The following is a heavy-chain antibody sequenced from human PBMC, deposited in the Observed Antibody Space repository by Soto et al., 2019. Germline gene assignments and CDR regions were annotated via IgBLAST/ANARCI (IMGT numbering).Heavy chain of an antibody. CDR2: VFYTGFT. CDR1: GGSISGSYYY. J-gene: IGHJ4*02. CDR3: ASSQKGYDWNYFDH. Sequence: QLQLQESGPGLVKPSETLSLTCAVSGGSISGSYYYWGWLRQSPGRGPEWIGSVFYTGFTSYNPSLESRVSVSVDTSKNQFSLKVSAVTAADTAVYYCASSQKGYDWNYFDHWGQGALVTVAS. D-gene: IGHD1-20*01. V-gene: IGHV4-39*01.